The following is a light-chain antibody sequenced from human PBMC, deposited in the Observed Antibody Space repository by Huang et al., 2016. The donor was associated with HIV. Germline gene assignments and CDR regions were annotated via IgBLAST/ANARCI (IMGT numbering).Light chain of an antibody. CDR2: GAS. Sequence: DIQMTQSPSSLSASIGDSVTISCRTSQSVSAHLNWYQQKSGKAPKLLMYGASTLVSGVPSRFTGSGSGTAFTLTISSLQPEDFATYYCQQSYSAPLTFGGGTKVVIK. CDR1: QSVSAH. CDR3: QQSYSAPLT. V-gene: IGKV1-39*01. J-gene: IGKJ4*01.